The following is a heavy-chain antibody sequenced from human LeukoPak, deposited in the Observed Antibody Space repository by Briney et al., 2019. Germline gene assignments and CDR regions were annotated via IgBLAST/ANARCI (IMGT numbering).Heavy chain of an antibody. CDR3: ARVGVSGNDVVFDY. V-gene: IGHV3-66*01. CDR1: GFTFSDYY. J-gene: IGHJ4*02. Sequence: GGSLRLSCAASGFTFSDYYMSWIRQAPGKGLEWVSVIYSGGSTYYADSVKGRFTISRDNSKNTLYLQMNSLRAEDTAVYYCARVGVSGNDVVFDYWGQGTLVTVSS. CDR2: IYSGGST. D-gene: IGHD1-1*01.